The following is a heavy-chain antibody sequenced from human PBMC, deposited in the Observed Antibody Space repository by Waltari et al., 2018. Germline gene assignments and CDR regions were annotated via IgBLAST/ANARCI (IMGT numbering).Heavy chain of an antibody. CDR1: GGSISRSNW. J-gene: IGHJ3*02. CDR2: IYHRGST. Sequence: QVQLQESGPGLVTPSGTLSLTCASSGGSISRSNWWSWVRQPPGQGLEGIGEIYHRGSTNYNPSLKSRVTISVDKSKNQFSLKLSSVTAADTAVYYCARDRVTGRGAFDIWGQGTMVTVSS. V-gene: IGHV4-4*02. D-gene: IGHD5-18*01. CDR3: ARDRVTGRGAFDI.